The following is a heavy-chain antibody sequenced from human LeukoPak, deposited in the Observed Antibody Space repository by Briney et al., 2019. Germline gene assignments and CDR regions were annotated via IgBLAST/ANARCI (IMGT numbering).Heavy chain of an antibody. J-gene: IGHJ4*02. D-gene: IGHD2-2*01. CDR1: GFTFSTYG. CDR3: AAPGVPAATYYFDY. V-gene: IGHV3-30*02. CDR2: IRYDGSNK. Sequence: GGPLRLSCAASGFTFSTYGMHWVRQAPGKGLEWVAFIRYDGSNKYYADSVKGRFTISRDNSKNTVYLQMNSLRAEDTAVYYCAAPGVPAATYYFDYWGQGTLVTVSS.